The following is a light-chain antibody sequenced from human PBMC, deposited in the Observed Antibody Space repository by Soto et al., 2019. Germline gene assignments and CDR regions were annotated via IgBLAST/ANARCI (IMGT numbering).Light chain of an antibody. CDR1: SSNIGAGYE. CDR2: ENN. Sequence: QPVLTQPPSVSEAQGQRVPFSGTGASSNIGAGYEAHWYQQVPGTAPKLLIYENNNRPSGVPDRFSGSKSGTSASLAITGLQAEDEAEYYCQSYDSSLSGYVFGTGTKLTVL. V-gene: IGLV1-40*01. J-gene: IGLJ1*01. CDR3: QSYDSSLSGYV.